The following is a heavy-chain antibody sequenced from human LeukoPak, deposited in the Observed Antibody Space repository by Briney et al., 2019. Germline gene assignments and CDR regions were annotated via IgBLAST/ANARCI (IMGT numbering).Heavy chain of an antibody. Sequence: ASETLSLTCAVSGGSISSSYWWSWVRQPPGKGLEWIGEVYHSGSTNYNPSLKSRVTISVDKSKNQFSLKLYSVTAADTAVYYCATRKLGNDYWGQGTLVTVSS. D-gene: IGHD7-27*01. J-gene: IGHJ4*02. CDR3: ATRKLGNDY. V-gene: IGHV4-4*02. CDR2: VYHSGST. CDR1: GGSISSSYW.